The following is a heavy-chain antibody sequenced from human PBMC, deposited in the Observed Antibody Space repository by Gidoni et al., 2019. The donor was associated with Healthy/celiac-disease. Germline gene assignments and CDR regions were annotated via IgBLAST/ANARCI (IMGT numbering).Heavy chain of an antibody. V-gene: IGHV4-34*01. CDR3: ARGPRDWGATYPSPFDY. Sequence: QVQLQQWGAGLLKPSETLSLTCAVYGGSFSGYYWSWIRQPPGKGLEWIGEINHSGSTNYNPSLKSRVTISVDTSKNQFSLKLSSVTAADTAVYYCARGPRDWGATYPSPFDYWGQGTLVTVSS. D-gene: IGHD1-26*01. CDR2: INHSGST. J-gene: IGHJ4*02. CDR1: GGSFSGYY.